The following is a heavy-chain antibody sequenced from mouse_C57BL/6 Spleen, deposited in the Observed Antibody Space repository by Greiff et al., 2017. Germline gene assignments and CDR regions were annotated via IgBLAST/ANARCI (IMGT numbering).Heavy chain of an antibody. J-gene: IGHJ1*03. CDR2: IHPNSGST. V-gene: IGHV1-64*01. Sequence: QVHVKQPGAELVKPGASVKLSCKASGYTFTSYWMHWVKQRPGQGLEWIGMIHPNSGSTNYNEKFKSKATLTVDKSSSTAYMQLSSLTSEDSAVYYCARSNGWDWYFDVWGTGTTVTVSS. CDR3: ARSNGWDWYFDV. D-gene: IGHD2-5*01. CDR1: GYTFTSYW.